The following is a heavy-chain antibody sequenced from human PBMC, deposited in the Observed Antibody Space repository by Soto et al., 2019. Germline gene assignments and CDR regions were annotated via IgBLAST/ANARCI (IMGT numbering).Heavy chain of an antibody. Sequence: GASVKVSCKASGYSFTDYHIHWVRQAPGQGLEWMGGINPNCGGTSNAQKFQGRVTMTADESTSTAHMELSSLRSDDTAVYYCARDTAMATYYYYYGMHVWGQGTTVTVSS. CDR1: GYSFTDYH. CDR2: INPNCGGT. D-gene: IGHD5-18*01. J-gene: IGHJ6*02. CDR3: ARDTAMATYYYYYGMHV. V-gene: IGHV1-2*02.